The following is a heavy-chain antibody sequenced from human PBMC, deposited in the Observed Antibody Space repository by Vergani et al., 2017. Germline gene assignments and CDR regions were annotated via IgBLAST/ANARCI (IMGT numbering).Heavy chain of an antibody. J-gene: IGHJ5*02. CDR1: GYTVTSYD. Sequence: QVQLVQSGAEVKKPGASVTVSCKASGYTVTSYDINWVRQATGQGLEWMGWMNPNSGNTGYAQKFQGRVTITRNTSISTAYMELSSLRSEDTAVYYCARNYYDSSGYYYNWFDPWGQGTLVTVSS. V-gene: IGHV1-8*03. CDR2: MNPNSGNT. CDR3: ARNYYDSSGYYYNWFDP. D-gene: IGHD3-22*01.